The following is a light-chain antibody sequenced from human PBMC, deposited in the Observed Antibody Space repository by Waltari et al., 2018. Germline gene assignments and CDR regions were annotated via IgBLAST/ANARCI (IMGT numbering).Light chain of an antibody. J-gene: IGKJ1*01. CDR2: GTS. CDR3: QQYRSSPRT. V-gene: IGKV3-20*01. CDR1: ETVSSSF. Sequence: EIVLTQSPGTLSLPPGERAPLSCRASETVSSSFLAWYQQKAGQAPRLLIHGTSTRATGIPDRFSGSGSGTDFTLTISRLEPEDFAVYYCQQYRSSPRTFGQGTKVEIK.